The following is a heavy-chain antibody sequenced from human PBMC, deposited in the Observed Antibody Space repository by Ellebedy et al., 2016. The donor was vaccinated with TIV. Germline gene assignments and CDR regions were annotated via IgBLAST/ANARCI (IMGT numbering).Heavy chain of an antibody. Sequence: GGSLRLXXAASGFTFSTYTMGWVRQAPGKGLEWASDISGSGSRTYYGDSVKGRFTISRDNSKNTLYLQMDSLRVEDTAVYYCAKAKSASSYDSWGQGTLVTVSS. CDR3: AKAKSASSYDS. CDR1: GFTFSTYT. J-gene: IGHJ5*01. V-gene: IGHV3-23*01. CDR2: ISGSGSRT. D-gene: IGHD3-3*01.